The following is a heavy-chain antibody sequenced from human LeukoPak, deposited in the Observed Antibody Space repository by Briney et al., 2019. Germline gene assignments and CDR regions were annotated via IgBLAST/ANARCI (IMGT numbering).Heavy chain of an antibody. V-gene: IGHV3-48*03. CDR1: GFIFSNYE. Sequence: GGSLRLSCAAYGFIFSNYEMNWVREAPGKGVEGISYISISGATINYAQSVKGGFTISRDDTRNSLYLQMNSLTAEDTAVYYCVRGGSAAYKYNAFDIWGQGTMVTGSS. D-gene: IGHD3-16*01. J-gene: IGHJ3*02. CDR2: ISISGATI. CDR3: VRGGSAAYKYNAFDI.